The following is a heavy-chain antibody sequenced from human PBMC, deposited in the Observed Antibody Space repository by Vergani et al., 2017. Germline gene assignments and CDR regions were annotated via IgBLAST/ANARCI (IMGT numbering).Heavy chain of an antibody. D-gene: IGHD6-13*01. CDR2: IIPIFGIA. Sequence: QVQLVQSGDEVKKPGSSVKVSCKASGGTFSSYAISWVRQAPGQGLEWMGGIIPIFGIANYAQKFQGRVTITADKSTSTAYMELSSLRSEDTAVYDCAKDPRRPLRYEQQPVGLGYGMDVWGQGTTVTVSS. J-gene: IGHJ6*02. V-gene: IGHV1-69*17. CDR3: AKDPRRPLRYEQQPVGLGYGMDV. CDR1: GGTFSSYA.